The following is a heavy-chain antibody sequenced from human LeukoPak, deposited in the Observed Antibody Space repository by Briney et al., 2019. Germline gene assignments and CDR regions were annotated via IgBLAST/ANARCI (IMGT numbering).Heavy chain of an antibody. CDR3: ARSINNAFDI. J-gene: IGHJ3*02. V-gene: IGHV3-74*01. Sequence: PGGSLRLSCAASGFTFSNYWMHWVRQAPGKGLVWVSRINSDGSITTYADSVKGRFTISRDNAKNTLYMQMESLRAEDTAVYYCARSINNAFDIWGQGTMVTVSS. CDR1: GFTFSNYW. CDR2: INSDGSIT.